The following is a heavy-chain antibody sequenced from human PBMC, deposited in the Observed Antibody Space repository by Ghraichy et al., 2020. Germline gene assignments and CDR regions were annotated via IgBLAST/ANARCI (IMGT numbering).Heavy chain of an antibody. D-gene: IGHD5-12*01. CDR1: GGSFSGYY. J-gene: IGHJ6*02. CDR3: ARPGGYDGRLDYYYYGMDV. CDR2: INHSGST. V-gene: IGHV4-34*01. Sequence: SETLSLTCAVYGGSFSGYYWSWIRQPPGKGLEWIGEINHSGSTNYNPSLKSRVTISVDTSKNQFSLKLSSVTAADTAVYYCARPGGYDGRLDYYYYGMDVWGQGTTVTVSS.